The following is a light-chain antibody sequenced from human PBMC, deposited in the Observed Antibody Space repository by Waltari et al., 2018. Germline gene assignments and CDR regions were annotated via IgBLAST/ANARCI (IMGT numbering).Light chain of an antibody. CDR1: QSVSWNY. Sequence: EIVLTQSPATLSLSPGEAATLSCRASQSVSWNYLAWYQQKPGQSPRLVIYGASTRATDVPVRFSGGGSGTDFTLTISRLEPEDFAMYYCQQYADSSTFGQGTKVES. CDR3: QQYADSST. CDR2: GAS. J-gene: IGKJ1*01. V-gene: IGKV3-20*01.